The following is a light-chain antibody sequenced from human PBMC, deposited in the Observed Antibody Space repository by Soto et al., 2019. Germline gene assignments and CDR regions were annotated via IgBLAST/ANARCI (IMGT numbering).Light chain of an antibody. V-gene: IGKV1-39*01. Sequence: DIQMTQSPSSLSASVGDRVTITCRPSQSTNTYLNWYQQKPGKAPKLLIYAASNLQSGVPSRFSGSGSGTDFILTISSLQPEDFATYYCLQSYSLPITFGQGTRLEIK. J-gene: IGKJ5*01. CDR1: QSTNTY. CDR3: LQSYSLPIT. CDR2: AAS.